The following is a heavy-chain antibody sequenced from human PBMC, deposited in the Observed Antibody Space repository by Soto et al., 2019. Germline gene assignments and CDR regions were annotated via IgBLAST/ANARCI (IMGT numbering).Heavy chain of an antibody. Sequence: QVQLVESGGGVVQPGRSLRLSCAASGFTFSSYAMHWVRQAPGKGLEWVAVISYDGSNTYYADSVKGRFTISRDNSTNTLYLQMNSLRAEDTAVYYCARETYYIDYWGQGTLVTVSS. V-gene: IGHV3-30-3*01. CDR3: ARETYYIDY. CDR2: ISYDGSNT. J-gene: IGHJ4*02. D-gene: IGHD1-26*01. CDR1: GFTFSSYA.